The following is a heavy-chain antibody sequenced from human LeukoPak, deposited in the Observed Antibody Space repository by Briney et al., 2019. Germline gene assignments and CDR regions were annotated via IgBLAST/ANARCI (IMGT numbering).Heavy chain of an antibody. D-gene: IGHD6-19*01. V-gene: IGHV3-23*01. J-gene: IGHJ4*02. CDR2: ISGSGGGT. Sequence: GGSLRLSCAASGFTFSSYAMSWVRQAPGKGLEWVSAISGSGGGTYYADSVKGRFTISRDNSKNTLYLQMNSLRAEDTAVYYCAKREEYSSGPFDYWGQGTLVTVSS. CDR3: AKREEYSSGPFDY. CDR1: GFTFSSYA.